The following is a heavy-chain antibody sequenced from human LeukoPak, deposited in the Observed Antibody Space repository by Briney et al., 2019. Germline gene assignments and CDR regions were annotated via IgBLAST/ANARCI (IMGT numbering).Heavy chain of an antibody. V-gene: IGHV4-59*12. Sequence: SETLSLTCAVYGGSFSGYYWSWIRQPPGKGLEWIGYIYYSGSTNYNPSLKSRVTISVDTSKNQFSLKLSSVTAADTAVYYCARDRLAYCGGDCYNWFDPWGQGTLVTVSS. CDR2: IYYSGST. CDR3: ARDRLAYCGGDCYNWFDP. J-gene: IGHJ5*02. CDR1: GGSFSGYY. D-gene: IGHD2-21*02.